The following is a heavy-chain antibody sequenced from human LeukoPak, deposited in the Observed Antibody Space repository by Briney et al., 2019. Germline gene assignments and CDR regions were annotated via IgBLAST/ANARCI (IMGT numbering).Heavy chain of an antibody. CDR2: ISSSSSYI. V-gene: IGHV3-21*01. CDR1: GFTFSSYS. D-gene: IGHD2-2*01. Sequence: GSLRLSCAASGFTFSSYSMNWVRQAPGKGLEWVSSISSSSSYIYYADSVKGRFTISRDNAKNSLYLQMNSLRAEDTAVYYCAREGRGYCSSTSCRAFDYWGQGTLVTVSS. J-gene: IGHJ4*02. CDR3: AREGRGYCSSTSCRAFDY.